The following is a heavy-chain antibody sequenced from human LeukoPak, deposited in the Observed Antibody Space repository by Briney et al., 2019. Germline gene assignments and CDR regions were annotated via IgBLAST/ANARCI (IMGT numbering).Heavy chain of an antibody. V-gene: IGHV4-59*01. CDR2: IYYSGST. J-gene: IGHJ2*01. CDR1: GGSISSYY. Sequence: SETLSLTCTVSGGSISSYYWSWIRQPPGKGLEWIGYIYYSGSTNYNPSLKSRVTISVDTSNNHFSLKLSSVTAADTAVYYCARGQEYSSSWYADWYFDLWGRGTLVTVSS. CDR3: ARGQEYSSSWYADWYFDL. D-gene: IGHD6-13*01.